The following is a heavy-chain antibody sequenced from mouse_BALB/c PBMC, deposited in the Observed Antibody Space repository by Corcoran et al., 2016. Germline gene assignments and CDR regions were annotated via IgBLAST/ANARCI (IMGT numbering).Heavy chain of an antibody. Sequence: EVQLQQSGAELVRPGALVKLSCKASGFNIKDYYMHWVKQRPEQGLEWIGWIDPENGNTIYDSKFQGKASITADTSSNTAYLQLSSLTSEDTAVYYCARGRALFAYWGQGTLVTVSA. CDR3: ARGRALFAY. V-gene: IGHV14-1*02. D-gene: IGHD3-1*01. J-gene: IGHJ3*01. CDR2: IDPENGNT. CDR1: GFNIKDYY.